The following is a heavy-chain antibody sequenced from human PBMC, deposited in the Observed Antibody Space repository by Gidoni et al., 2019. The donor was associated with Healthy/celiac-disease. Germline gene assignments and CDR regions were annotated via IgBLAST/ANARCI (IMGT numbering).Heavy chain of an antibody. CDR3: AKSVAAADDPFDY. D-gene: IGHD6-13*01. CDR2: ISGSGCRT. J-gene: IGHJ4*02. CDR1: GFTVSSYA. V-gene: IGHV3-23*01. Sequence: EVQLLESGGGGVQPGGSLRRSCAASGFTVSSYAMSWVRQAPGMGLGWVSAISGSGCRTYYAASVKGRFTISRDNSKNTLYLQMNSLRAEDTAVYYCAKSVAAADDPFDYWGQGTLVTVSS.